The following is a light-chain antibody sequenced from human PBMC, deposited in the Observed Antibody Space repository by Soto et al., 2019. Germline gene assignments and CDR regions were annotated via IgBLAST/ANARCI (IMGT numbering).Light chain of an antibody. Sequence: DIQMTQSPSSLSASVGDRVTITCRASQGISNYLAWYQQKPGKVPKLLIYAASTLQSGVPSPFSGSGSRTDFTLTISSLQPADVATYSAPWTFGQGTKVEIK. J-gene: IGKJ1*01. CDR3: PWT. V-gene: IGKV1-27*01. CDR1: QGISNY. CDR2: AAS.